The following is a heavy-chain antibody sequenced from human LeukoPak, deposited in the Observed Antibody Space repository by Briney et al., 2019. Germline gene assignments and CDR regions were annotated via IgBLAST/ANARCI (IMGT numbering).Heavy chain of an antibody. Sequence: GGSLRLSCAASGFNFIDYTMNWVRQAPGKGLEWVSSITSTGRYIFYADSLKGRFTISRDNAKKSLYLQMNSLRAEDTAVYYCARLRNVGGNPHPFNVWGQGTAVTVSS. J-gene: IGHJ3*01. CDR2: ITSTGRYI. CDR3: ARLRNVGGNPHPFNV. V-gene: IGHV3-21*01. D-gene: IGHD4-23*01. CDR1: GFNFIDYT.